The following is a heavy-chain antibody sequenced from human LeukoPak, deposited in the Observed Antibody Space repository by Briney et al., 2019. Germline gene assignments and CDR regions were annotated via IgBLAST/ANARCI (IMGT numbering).Heavy chain of an antibody. J-gene: IGHJ4*02. CDR2: IWYDGSNK. Sequence: GRSLRLSCAASGFTISSYGMHWVRQAPGKGLEWVAVIWYDGSNKYYADSVKGRFTVSRDNSKNTLYLQMNSLRAEDTAVYYCARDDTAMVDYWGQGTLVTVSS. CDR1: GFTISSYG. D-gene: IGHD5-18*01. V-gene: IGHV3-33*01. CDR3: ARDDTAMVDY.